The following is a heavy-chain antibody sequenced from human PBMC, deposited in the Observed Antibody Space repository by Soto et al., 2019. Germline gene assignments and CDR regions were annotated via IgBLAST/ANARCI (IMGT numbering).Heavy chain of an antibody. Sequence: GGSLRLSCAASGFTFSSYEMNWVRQAPGKGLEWVSYISTRGSTKYYADSVKGRFTISRDDAKNSLYLQMNSLRVEDTAVYYCARAGVTIFGVVVADSGMDVRGQGTTVTVS. CDR2: ISTRGSTK. J-gene: IGHJ6*02. D-gene: IGHD3-3*01. V-gene: IGHV3-48*03. CDR3: ARAGVTIFGVVVADSGMDV. CDR1: GFTFSSYE.